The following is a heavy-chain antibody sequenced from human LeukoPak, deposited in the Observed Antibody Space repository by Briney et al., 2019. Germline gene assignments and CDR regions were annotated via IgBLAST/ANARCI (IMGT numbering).Heavy chain of an antibody. CDR3: ATHPPKLCTGGSCSDY. D-gene: IGHD2-15*01. Sequence: SETLSLTCAVYGGSFSGYYWSWIRQPPGKGLEWIGEIYHSGSTNYNPSLKSRVTISVDKSKNQFSLKLSSVTAADTAVYYCATHPPKLCTGGSCSDYWGQGTLVTVSS. CDR2: IYHSGST. V-gene: IGHV4-34*01. J-gene: IGHJ4*02. CDR1: GGSFSGYY.